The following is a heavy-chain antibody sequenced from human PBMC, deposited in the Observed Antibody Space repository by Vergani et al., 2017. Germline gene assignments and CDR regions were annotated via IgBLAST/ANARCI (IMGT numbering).Heavy chain of an antibody. V-gene: IGHV3-21*01. CDR2: ISSSSSYI. CDR1: GFTFSSYS. Sequence: DVQLVESGGGLVKPGGSLRLSCAASGFTFSSYSMNWVRHAPGKGLEWVSSISSSSSYIYYADSVKGRFTISRDNAKNSLYLQMNSLRAEDTAVYYCASMYSSSWYDYYYYGMDVWGQGTTVTVSS. J-gene: IGHJ6*02. D-gene: IGHD6-13*01. CDR3: ASMYSSSWYDYYYYGMDV.